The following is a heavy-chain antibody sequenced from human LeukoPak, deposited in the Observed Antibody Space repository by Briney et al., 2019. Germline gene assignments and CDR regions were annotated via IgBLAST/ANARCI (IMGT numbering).Heavy chain of an antibody. J-gene: IGHJ6*03. CDR2: IYYSGST. CDR3: AREETPYCSSTSCYTGLGYMDV. D-gene: IGHD2-2*02. V-gene: IGHV4-39*07. CDR1: GGSISSSSYY. Sequence: SETLSLTYTVSGGSISSSSYYWGWIRQPPGKGLEWIGSIYYSGSTYYNPSLKSRVTISVDTSKNQFSLKLSSVTAADTAVYYCAREETPYCSSTSCYTGLGYMDVWGKGTTVTVSS.